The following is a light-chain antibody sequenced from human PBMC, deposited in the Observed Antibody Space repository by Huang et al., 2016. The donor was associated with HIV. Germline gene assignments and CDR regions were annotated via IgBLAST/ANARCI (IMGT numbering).Light chain of an antibody. CDR1: QSISSH. V-gene: IGKV1-39*01. CDR3: QQYYSTPRT. CDR2: SAS. J-gene: IGKJ1*01. Sequence: DIQMTQSPSSLSASVGDRVSITCRASQSISSHLSWFQQKPGKAPNLLSYSASTLQGGVPSRFSGRGSGTDLTLTISSLEPEDFATYYCQQYYSTPRTFGQGTKVEIK.